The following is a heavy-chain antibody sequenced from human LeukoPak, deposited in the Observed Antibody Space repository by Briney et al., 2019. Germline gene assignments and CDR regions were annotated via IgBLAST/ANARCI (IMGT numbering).Heavy chain of an antibody. CDR3: ARVTLFRGAQIDS. D-gene: IGHD3-10*01. V-gene: IGHV4-59*01. CDR2: IYHQAGT. Sequence: SETLSLTCTVSGGYMENIYWHWIRQPPGKGLEWIGYIYHQAGTEYNPSLKNRVAISVDTSKNQFSLKLSSVTAADTAVYFCARVTLFRGAQIDSWGQGTLVTVSS. CDR1: GGYMENIY. J-gene: IGHJ4*02.